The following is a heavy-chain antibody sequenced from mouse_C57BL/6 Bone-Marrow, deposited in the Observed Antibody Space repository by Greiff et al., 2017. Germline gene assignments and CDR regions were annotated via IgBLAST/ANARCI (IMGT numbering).Heavy chain of an antibody. CDR3: ARALQFITTVVGRAC. D-gene: IGHD1-1*01. CDR1: GYTFTSYW. CDR2: IHPNSGST. Sequence: QVQLQQPGAELVKPGASVKLSCKASGYTFTSYWMHWVKQRPGQGLEWIGMIHPNSGSTNYNEKFKSKATLTVDKSSSTAYMQLSSLTSEDSAVYYCARALQFITTVVGRACWGQGTLVTVSA. V-gene: IGHV1-64*01. J-gene: IGHJ3*01.